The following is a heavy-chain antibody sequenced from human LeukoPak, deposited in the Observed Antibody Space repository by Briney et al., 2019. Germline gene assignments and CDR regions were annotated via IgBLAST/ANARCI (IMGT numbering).Heavy chain of an antibody. Sequence: SETLSLTCTVSGLSISSGGYYWSWIRQHPGKGLEWIGYIYYSGSTYYNQSLKSRVIISVDTSKIQFSLELCSVTAAGTAVYYCARDGGGSYPWAFDYWGQGTLVTVSS. CDR1: GLSISSGGYY. CDR2: IYYSGST. J-gene: IGHJ4*02. V-gene: IGHV4-31*03. CDR3: ARDGGGSYPWAFDY. D-gene: IGHD1-26*01.